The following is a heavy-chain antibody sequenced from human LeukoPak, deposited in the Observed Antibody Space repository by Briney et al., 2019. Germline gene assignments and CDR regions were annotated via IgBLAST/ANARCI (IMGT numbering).Heavy chain of an antibody. V-gene: IGHV3-30*04. J-gene: IGHJ3*02. CDR3: ARVDDLDAFDI. D-gene: IGHD2-2*03. CDR2: ISDDRSNK. Sequence: GRSLRLSCAASGFTFSSYATHWVRQAPGKGLEWVAVISDDRSNKYYADSVKGRFTISRDNSKNTLYLQMNSLRPEDTAVYYCARVDDLDAFDIWGQGTMVTVSS. CDR1: GFTFSSYA.